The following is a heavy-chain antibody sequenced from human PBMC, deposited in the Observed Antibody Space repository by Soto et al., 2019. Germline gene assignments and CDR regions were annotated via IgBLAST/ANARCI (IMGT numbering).Heavy chain of an antibody. V-gene: IGHV4-30-4*02. CDR3: ARVPSPFDYYYAMDV. CDR1: GDSISSGNKY. Sequence: PSDTLCLTCTVSGDSISSGNKYWSWIRQPPGKGLEWIGYIYSSGSTYYNPSLKSRLSISLHTSDNQFSLKFDSVTDADSAVYYCARVPSPFDYYYAMDVWGHGTTVTVS. J-gene: IGHJ6*02. D-gene: IGHD3-16*01. CDR2: IYSSGST.